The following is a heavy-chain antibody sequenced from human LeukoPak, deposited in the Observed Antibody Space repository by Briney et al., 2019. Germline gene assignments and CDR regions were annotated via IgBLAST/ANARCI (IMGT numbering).Heavy chain of an antibody. V-gene: IGHV3-64*01. D-gene: IGHD2-15*01. J-gene: IGHJ4*02. CDR3: ARYCNGVSCYSGYDY. CDR2: ISTNGGGT. CDR1: GFTFSTYA. Sequence: PGGSLRLSCAASGFTFSTYAMHWVRQAPRKELEYVSAISTNGGGTYYANSVKGRFTISRDNSKNTLYLQMGSLRAEDMAVYYCARYCNGVSCYSGYDYWGQGTLVTVSS.